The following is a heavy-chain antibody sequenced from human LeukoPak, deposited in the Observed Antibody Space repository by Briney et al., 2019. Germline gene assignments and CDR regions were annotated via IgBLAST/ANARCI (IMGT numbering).Heavy chain of an antibody. D-gene: IGHD1-26*01. Sequence: SETLSLTCTVSGGSISSYYWSWIRQPPGKGLEWIGYIYYSGSTNYNPSLKSRVTISVDTSKNQFSLKLSSVTAADTAVYYCARDRPEVGATTIDYWGQGTLVTVSS. CDR2: IYYSGST. J-gene: IGHJ4*02. V-gene: IGHV4-59*12. CDR1: GGSISSYY. CDR3: ARDRPEVGATTIDY.